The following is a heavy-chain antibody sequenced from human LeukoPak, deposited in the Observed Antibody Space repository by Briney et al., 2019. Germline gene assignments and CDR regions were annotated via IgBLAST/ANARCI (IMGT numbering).Heavy chain of an antibody. V-gene: IGHV3-53*01. CDR1: GVPGRSNY. D-gene: IGHD5-18*01. J-gene: IGHJ4*02. CDR3: ASEQKNTYGPLGY. Sequence: GGALELSCAGSGVPGRSNYMTWGRQAPGKGVEGVSVIYSGGATHYADSVKGRFTISRDNSKNTLNLQMNSLRPEDTAIYYCASEQKNTYGPLGYWGQGTLVTVSS. CDR2: IYSGGAT.